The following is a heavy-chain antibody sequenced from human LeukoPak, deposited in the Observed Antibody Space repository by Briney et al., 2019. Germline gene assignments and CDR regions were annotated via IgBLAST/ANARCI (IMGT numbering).Heavy chain of an antibody. D-gene: IGHD3-10*01. V-gene: IGHV1-2*02. CDR2: INPNSGGT. J-gene: IGHJ4*02. CDR1: GYSENFYG. CDR3: ARDHDYYGSGSSPPDY. Sequence: GASVKVSCKTSGYSENFYGITWVRQAPGQGLEWMGWINPNSGGTNYAQKFQGRVTMTRDTSISTAYMELGRLRSDDTAVYYCARDHDYYGSGSSPPDYWGQGTLVTVSS.